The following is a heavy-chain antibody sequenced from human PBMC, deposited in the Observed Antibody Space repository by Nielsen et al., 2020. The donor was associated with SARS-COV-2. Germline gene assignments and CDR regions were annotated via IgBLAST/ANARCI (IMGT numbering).Heavy chain of an antibody. Sequence: SLEFCCAASGFTCSNYWMHWVRQAPGKGLVWVSRVISDGTMAYYADSVKGRFTISRDNAKNTLFLQMNSLRGEDTAVYYCARADYYDSSGAFDIWGQGTLVTVSS. CDR1: GFTCSNYW. D-gene: IGHD3-22*01. CDR2: VISDGTMA. CDR3: ARADYYDSSGAFDI. V-gene: IGHV3-74*01. J-gene: IGHJ3*02.